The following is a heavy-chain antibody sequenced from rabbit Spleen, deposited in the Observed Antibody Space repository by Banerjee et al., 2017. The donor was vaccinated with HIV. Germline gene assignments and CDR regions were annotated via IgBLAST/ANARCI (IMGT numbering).Heavy chain of an antibody. D-gene: IGHD1-1*01. CDR3: ARDLVAVIGWNFNL. J-gene: IGHJ4*01. Sequence: EQLEESGGGLVQPEGSLTLTCKASGVSLHDKDVMCWVRQAPVKGLEWIACINIVTGKSVYARWAKGRFTMSRTSSTTVTLQMTSLTAADTATYFCARDLVAVIGWNFNLWGQGTLVTV. V-gene: IGHV1S45*01. CDR1: GVSLHDKDV. CDR2: INIVTGKS.